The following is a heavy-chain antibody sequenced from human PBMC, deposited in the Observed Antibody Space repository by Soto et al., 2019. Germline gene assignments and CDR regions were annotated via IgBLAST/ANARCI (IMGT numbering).Heavy chain of an antibody. Sequence: GESLKISCTVYGFAFNNYGINWVRHAPGKGLEWVSSISKSDYTYYSDSVKGRFTISRDNAKNSVSLQMNTLRVEDTAVYYCAREDSIIIPAVSDFWGQGTLVTVSS. J-gene: IGHJ4*02. D-gene: IGHD2-2*01. CDR3: AREDSIIIPAVSDF. CDR2: ISKSDYT. V-gene: IGHV3-21*01. CDR1: GFAFNNYG.